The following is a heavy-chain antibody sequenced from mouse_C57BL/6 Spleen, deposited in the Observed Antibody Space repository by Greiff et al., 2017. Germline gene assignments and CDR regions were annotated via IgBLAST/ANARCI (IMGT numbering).Heavy chain of an antibody. V-gene: IGHV1-54*01. Sequence: VQLVESGAELVRPGTSVKVSCKASGYAFTNYLIEWVKQRPGQGLEWIGVINPGSGGTNYNEKFKGKATLTADKSSSTAYMQLSSLTSEDSAVYFCARGYYGSSRYWYCDVWGTGTTVTVSS. J-gene: IGHJ1*03. CDR1: GYAFTNYL. D-gene: IGHD1-1*01. CDR3: ARGYYGSSRYWYCDV. CDR2: INPGSGGT.